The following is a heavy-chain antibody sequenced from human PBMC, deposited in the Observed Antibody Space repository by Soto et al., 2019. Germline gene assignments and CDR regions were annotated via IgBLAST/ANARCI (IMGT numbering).Heavy chain of an antibody. J-gene: IGHJ6*02. D-gene: IGHD5-12*01. CDR3: ASRYSGYDELPTYYYYGMHV. Sequence: QVQLVQSGAEVKKPGSSVKVSCKASGGTFSSYAISWVRQAPGQGLEWMGGIIPIFGTANYAQKFQGRVTITADEPTSTAYMERSSLRSEDTAVYYCASRYSGYDELPTYYYYGMHVWGQGTTVTVSS. V-gene: IGHV1-69*12. CDR2: IIPIFGTA. CDR1: GGTFSSYA.